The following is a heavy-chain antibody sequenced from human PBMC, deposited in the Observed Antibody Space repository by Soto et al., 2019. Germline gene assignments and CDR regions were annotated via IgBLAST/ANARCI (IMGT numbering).Heavy chain of an antibody. CDR2: TIPALVKT. CDR3: ARGPFRPSAMDV. V-gene: IGHV1-69*10. CDR1: GDNFKKNV. J-gene: IGHJ6*02. Sequence: ASVKVSCKTSGDNFKKNVFTWVRQAPGQGLEWMGGTIPALVKTPYIEKFQGRVTITVDDATRTVYMEVRDLTSEDTAIYYCARGPFRPSAMDVWGQGTTVTVSS. D-gene: IGHD3-10*01.